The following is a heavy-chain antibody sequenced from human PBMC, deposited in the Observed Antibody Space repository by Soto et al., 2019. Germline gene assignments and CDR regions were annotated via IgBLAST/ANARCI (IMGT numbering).Heavy chain of an antibody. D-gene: IGHD6-19*01. CDR2: IIPNFGTA. V-gene: IGHV1-69*13. CDR3: ARDRSIAVAGTQRYYYYGMDV. CDR1: GYTFTSNY. J-gene: IGHJ6*02. Sequence: SSVKVSCKASGYTFTSNYMHRVRQAPGQGLECMGGIIPNFGTANYAQKFQGRVTITAVESTSSAYMELSSLRSEDTAVYYCARDRSIAVAGTQRYYYYGMDVWGQGTTVTVSS.